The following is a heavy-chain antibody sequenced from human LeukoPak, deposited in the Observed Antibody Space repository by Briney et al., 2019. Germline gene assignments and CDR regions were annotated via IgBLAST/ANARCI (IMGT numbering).Heavy chain of an antibody. CDR2: ISADATTI. CDR1: GFTFSSYA. V-gene: IGHV3-11*01. CDR3: ARIHGYSTGWYYFDY. Sequence: GGSLRLSCAASGFTFSSYAMSWIRQAPGKGLEWVSYISADATTIYQADSVKGRFTISRDNAKNSLYLQMNSLPAEDTAVYYCARIHGYSTGWYYFDYWGQGTLVTVSS. D-gene: IGHD6-19*01. J-gene: IGHJ4*02.